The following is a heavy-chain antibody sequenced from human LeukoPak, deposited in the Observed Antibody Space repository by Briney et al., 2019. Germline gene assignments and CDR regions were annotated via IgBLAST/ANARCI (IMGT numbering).Heavy chain of an antibody. CDR2: INSGGTVT. CDR1: GFTFSDFW. Sequence: GGSLRLSCAASGFTFSDFWMHWVRQAPGKGLVWVSRINSGGTVTNYADSVKGRLTTSRDNAKNTLYLQMNSLRAEDTAVYYCARDSLGGPYSGSYHFDYWGQGTLVTVSS. J-gene: IGHJ4*02. CDR3: ARDSLGGPYSGSYHFDY. D-gene: IGHD1-26*01. V-gene: IGHV3-74*01.